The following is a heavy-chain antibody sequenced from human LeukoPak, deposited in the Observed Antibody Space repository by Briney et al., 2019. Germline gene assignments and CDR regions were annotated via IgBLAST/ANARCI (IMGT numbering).Heavy chain of an antibody. V-gene: IGHV4-39*01. CDR3: ASPHIPMILPDDAFDI. CDR2: IYYSGST. J-gene: IGHJ3*02. CDR1: GGSISSSSYY. Sequence: SETLSLTCTVSGGSISSSSYYWGWIRQPPGKGLEWIGSIYYSGSTYYNPSLESRVTISVDTSKNQFSLKLSSVTAADTAVYYCASPHIPMILPDDAFDIWGQGTMVTVSS. D-gene: IGHD3-22*01.